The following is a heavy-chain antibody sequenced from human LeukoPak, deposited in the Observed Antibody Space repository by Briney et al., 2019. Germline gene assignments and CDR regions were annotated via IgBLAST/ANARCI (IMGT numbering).Heavy chain of an antibody. CDR2: INDDGSDT. CDR1: GFTFKLYW. D-gene: IGHD2-15*01. J-gene: IGHJ5*02. V-gene: IGHV3-74*01. CDR3: VRGGPSTWS. Sequence: GGSLRLSCAASGFTFKLYWMHWVRQVPGKRPVWVSRINDDGSDTIYADSVRGRFTISRDDAKNTVYLQMNNLRAEDTAVYYCVRGGPSTWSWGQGTLVIVSS.